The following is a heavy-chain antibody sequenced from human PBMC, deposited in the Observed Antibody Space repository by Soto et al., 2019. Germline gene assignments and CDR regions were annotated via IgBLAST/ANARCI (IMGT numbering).Heavy chain of an antibody. J-gene: IGHJ4*02. CDR3: AKDSEGYSSGWYFDY. V-gene: IGHV3-30*18. Sequence: GSLELSCAASGFTFSSYGMHGVRQAPGKGLEWVAVISYDGSNKYYADSVKGRFTISRDNSENTLYLQMNSLRAEDTAVYYCAKDSEGYSSGWYFDYWGQGTLVTVSS. CDR1: GFTFSSYG. CDR2: ISYDGSNK. D-gene: IGHD6-19*01.